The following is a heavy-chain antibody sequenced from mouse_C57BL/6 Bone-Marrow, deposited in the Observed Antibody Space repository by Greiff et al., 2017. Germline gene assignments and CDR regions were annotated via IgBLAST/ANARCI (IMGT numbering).Heavy chain of an antibody. J-gene: IGHJ2*01. CDR1: GFTFSSYG. V-gene: IGHV5-6*01. CDR2: ISSGGSYT. Sequence: EVHLVESGGDLVKPGGSLKLSCAASGFTFSSYGMSWVRQTPDKRLEWVATISSGGSYTYYPDSVKGPFTISRDNAKNTLYLQMSSLKSEDTAMYYCARADGSSPYYFDYWGQGTTLTVSS. D-gene: IGHD1-1*01. CDR3: ARADGSSPYYFDY.